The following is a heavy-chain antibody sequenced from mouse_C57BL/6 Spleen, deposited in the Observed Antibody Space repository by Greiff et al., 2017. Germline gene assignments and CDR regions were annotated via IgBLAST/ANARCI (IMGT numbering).Heavy chain of an antibody. J-gene: IGHJ2*01. V-gene: IGHV1-53*01. CDR3: TTLTGREDYFDY. CDR1: GYTFTSYW. D-gene: IGHD4-1*01. Sequence: QVQLKQPGTELVKPGASVKLSCKASGYTFTSYWMHWVKQRPGQGLEWIGNINPSNGGTNYNEKFKSKATLTVDKSSNTAYLQLSSLTSEDTAVYYCTTLTGREDYFDYWGQGTTLTVSS. CDR2: INPSNGGT.